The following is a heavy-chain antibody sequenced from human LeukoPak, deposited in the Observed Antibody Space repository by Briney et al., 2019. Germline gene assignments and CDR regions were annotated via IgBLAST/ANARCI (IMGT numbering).Heavy chain of an antibody. J-gene: IGHJ2*01. V-gene: IGHV4-61*08. CDR2: IYYSGST. CDR3: ARGYCSGGSCYQKPYWYFDL. CDR1: GGSISSGGYY. Sequence: PSETLSLTCTVSGGSISSGGYYWSWIRQHPGKGLEWIGYIYYSGSTNYNPSLKSRVTMSVDTSKNQFSLKLSSVTAADTAVYYCARGYCSGGSCYQKPYWYFDLWGRGTLVTVSS. D-gene: IGHD2-15*01.